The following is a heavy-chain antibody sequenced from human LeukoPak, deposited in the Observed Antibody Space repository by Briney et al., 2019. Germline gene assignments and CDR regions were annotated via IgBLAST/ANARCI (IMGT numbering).Heavy chain of an antibody. J-gene: IGHJ4*02. D-gene: IGHD4-17*01. CDR2: MNPNSGNT. CDR1: GYRFTSSD. V-gene: IGHV1-8*01. Sequence: GASVKVSCKASGYRFTSSDINWVRQATEQGLEWMGWMNPNSGNTGYAQKFQGRLTMTRDNSINTAYMELSSLRSEDTAVYYCARGKDGDYADYWGQGTLVTVSS. CDR3: ARGKDGDYADY.